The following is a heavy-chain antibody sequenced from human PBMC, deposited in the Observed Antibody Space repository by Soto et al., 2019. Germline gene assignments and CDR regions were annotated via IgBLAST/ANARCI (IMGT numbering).Heavy chain of an antibody. V-gene: IGHV3-9*01. CDR1: GFTFDDYA. J-gene: IGHJ6*02. CDR2: ISWDSGSI. CDR3: ARVVHYCYGLDV. Sequence: EVQLVESGGGFVQPGRSLRLSCAASGFTFDDYAMHWVRQAPGKGLEWVSGISWDSGSIGYADSVKGRFTISRDNAKNDLYLQMNSLRAEDTALYYCARVVHYCYGLDVWGQGTPVTVSS.